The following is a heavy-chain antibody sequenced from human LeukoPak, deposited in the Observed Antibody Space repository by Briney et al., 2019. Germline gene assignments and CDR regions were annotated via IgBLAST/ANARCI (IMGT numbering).Heavy chain of an antibody. CDR2: IIPIFGTA. CDR1: GYTFTSYG. V-gene: IGHV1-69*05. CDR3: AREWYYYDSSGSENYYFDY. J-gene: IGHJ4*02. Sequence: ASVKVSCKASGYTFTSYGISWVRQAPGQGLEWMGRIIPIFGTANYAQKFQGRVTITTDESTSTAYMELSSLRSEDTAVYYCAREWYYYDSSGSENYYFDYWGQGTLVTVSS. D-gene: IGHD3-22*01.